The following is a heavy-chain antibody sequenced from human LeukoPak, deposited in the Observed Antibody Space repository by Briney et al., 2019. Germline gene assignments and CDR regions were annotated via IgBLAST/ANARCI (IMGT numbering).Heavy chain of an antibody. CDR3: AKEIFSPRHGMDV. CDR2: ISYDGSNK. D-gene: IGHD2-15*01. Sequence: PGGSLRLSCAASGFTFSSYGMHWVRQAPGKGLEWVAVISYDGSNKYYADSVKGRFTISRDNSKNTLYLQMNSLRAEDTAVYYCAKEIFSPRHGMDVWAKGTTVTVSS. V-gene: IGHV3-30*18. CDR1: GFTFSSYG. J-gene: IGHJ6*04.